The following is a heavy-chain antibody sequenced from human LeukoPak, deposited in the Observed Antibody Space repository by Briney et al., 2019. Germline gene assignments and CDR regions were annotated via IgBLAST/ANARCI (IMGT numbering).Heavy chain of an antibody. V-gene: IGHV1-46*01. Sequence: ASVKVSCKASGYTFSSSYMHWVRQAPGQGLEWMGIINPSGGSTSYAQKFQGRVTMTRDMSTSTVYMELSSLRSEDTAVYYCARDGRGYGDYGQNYYYYMDVWGKGTTVTVSS. CDR1: GYTFSSSY. J-gene: IGHJ6*03. D-gene: IGHD4-17*01. CDR3: ARDGRGYGDYGQNYYYYMDV. CDR2: INPSGGST.